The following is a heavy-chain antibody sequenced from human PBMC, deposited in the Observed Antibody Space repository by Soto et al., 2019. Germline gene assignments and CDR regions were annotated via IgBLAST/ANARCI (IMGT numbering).Heavy chain of an antibody. CDR2: ISAYNGNT. CDR1: GYTCTSYL. J-gene: IGHJ5*02. CDR3: TSGGVVPPSSGWLDL. Sequence: ASVKVSCKASGYTCTSYLISGVRQAPGQGTEGMGCISAYNGNTNYAQKLHGRVTMTTDTPTSTAYMELRSLRSDDTAVDYCTSGGVVPPSSGWLDLWGQ. D-gene: IGHD2-2*01. V-gene: IGHV1-18*01.